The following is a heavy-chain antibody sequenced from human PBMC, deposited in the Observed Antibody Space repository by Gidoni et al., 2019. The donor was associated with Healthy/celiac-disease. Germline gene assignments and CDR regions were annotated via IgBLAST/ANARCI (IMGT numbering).Heavy chain of an antibody. CDR2: ISGSGSST. J-gene: IGHJ4*02. D-gene: IGHD3-3*01. Sequence: EVQLLESGGGLVQPGGSLRLSCAASGFTFSSYAMSWVRQAPGKGLGWVSAISGSGSSTYYADSVKGRFTISGDKSKNTLYLQMNSLRAEDMAVYYCAREYYDFWSGSYSDYWGQGTLVTVSS. V-gene: IGHV3-23*01. CDR1: GFTFSSYA. CDR3: AREYYDFWSGSYSDY.